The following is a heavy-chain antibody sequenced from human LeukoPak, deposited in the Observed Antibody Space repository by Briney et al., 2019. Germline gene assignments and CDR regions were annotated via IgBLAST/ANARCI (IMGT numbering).Heavy chain of an antibody. CDR1: RFTFSRYW. V-gene: IGHV3-7*04. D-gene: IGHD3-10*01. J-gene: IGHJ3*02. CDR3: AREGYGSGSYSAFDI. CDR2: IKQDGSEK. Sequence: GGSLKLSCAASRFTFSRYWMSWVRQAPGKGLEWVANIKQDGSEKYYVDSVKGRFTISRDNAKNSLYLQMNSLRAEDTAVHYCAREGYGSGSYSAFDIWGQGTMVTVSS.